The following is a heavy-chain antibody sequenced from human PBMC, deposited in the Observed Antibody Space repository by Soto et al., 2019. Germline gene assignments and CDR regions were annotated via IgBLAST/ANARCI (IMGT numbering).Heavy chain of an antibody. Sequence: SDALSLTSAVSGGSINTFYWSWVRQPSGKGLKWIGRIFSSGSTSFNPSLESRVAMSVDTSKNHFSLNLSSVTAADMAVYYCAREGSYSAYNFAHGIQLWSFDFWGQGALVTVSS. D-gene: IGHD5-12*01. CDR1: GGSINTFY. CDR2: IFSSGST. J-gene: IGHJ4*02. CDR3: AREGSYSAYNFAHGIQLWSFDF. V-gene: IGHV4-4*07.